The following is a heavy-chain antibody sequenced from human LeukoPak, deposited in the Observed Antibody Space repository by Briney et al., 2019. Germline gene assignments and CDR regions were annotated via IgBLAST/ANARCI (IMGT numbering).Heavy chain of an antibody. V-gene: IGHV4-31*03. CDR2: IYYSGST. D-gene: IGHD3-10*01. Sequence: SETLSLTCTVSGGSISSGGYYWSWIRQHPGKGLEWIGYIYYSGSTYYNPSLKSRVTISVDTSKNQFSLKLSSVTAADTAVYYCARATATYYYGSGSYRFDYWGQGTLVTVSS. CDR1: GGSISSGGYY. J-gene: IGHJ4*02. CDR3: ARATATYYYGSGSYRFDY.